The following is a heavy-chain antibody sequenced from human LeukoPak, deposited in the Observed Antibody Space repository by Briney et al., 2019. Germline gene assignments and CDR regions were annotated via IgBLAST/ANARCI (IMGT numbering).Heavy chain of an antibody. CDR1: GFTFSDYY. Sequence: GGSLRLSCAASGFTFSDYYMSWIRQAPVKGLEWVSYISSSGSTIYYADSVKGRFTISRDNAKNSLYLQMNSLRAEDTAVYYCARDQNGYRGVYYFDYWGQGTLVTVSS. J-gene: IGHJ4*02. V-gene: IGHV3-11*01. CDR2: ISSSGSTI. CDR3: ARDQNGYRGVYYFDY. D-gene: IGHD5-24*01.